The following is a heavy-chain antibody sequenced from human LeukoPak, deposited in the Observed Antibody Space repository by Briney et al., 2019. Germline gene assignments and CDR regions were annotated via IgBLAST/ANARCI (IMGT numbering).Heavy chain of an antibody. CDR1: GFTFSSYA. Sequence: PGGSLRLSCAASGFTFSSYAMSWVRQAPGKGLEWVSAISGSGGSTYYADSVKGRFTISRDNSKNTPYLQMNSLRAEDTAVYYCAKDRYGYVDFFDYWGQGTLVTVSS. CDR2: ISGSGGST. CDR3: AKDRYGYVDFFDY. J-gene: IGHJ4*02. V-gene: IGHV3-23*01. D-gene: IGHD5-12*01.